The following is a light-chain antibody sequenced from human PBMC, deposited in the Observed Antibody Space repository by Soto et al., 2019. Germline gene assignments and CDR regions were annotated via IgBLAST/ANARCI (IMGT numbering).Light chain of an antibody. CDR1: QSISSW. CDR2: AAS. J-gene: IGKJ1*01. CDR3: QQYYSYPWT. Sequence: IQMTQSPSTLSASLGDRVTITCRASQSISSWLAWYQQKPGKAPKLLIYAASTLQSGVPSRFSGSGSGTDFTLTISCLQSEDFATYYCQQYYSYPWTFGQGTKVDIK. V-gene: IGKV1-5*01.